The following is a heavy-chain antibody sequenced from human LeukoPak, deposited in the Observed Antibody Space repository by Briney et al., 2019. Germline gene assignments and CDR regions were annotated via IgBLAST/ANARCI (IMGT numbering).Heavy chain of an antibody. CDR2: IMPLFNTA. CDR1: GGTFSSYS. V-gene: IGHV1-69*05. J-gene: IGHJ6*03. CDR3: ARVDRYHYYLDV. Sequence: ASVTVSCKASGGTFSSYSITWVRQAPGQGLEWMGGIMPLFNTANYAQQFQGRVTITTDESTSTAYMEPSSLRFEDTAMYYCARVDRYHYYLDVWGKGTTVTVPS.